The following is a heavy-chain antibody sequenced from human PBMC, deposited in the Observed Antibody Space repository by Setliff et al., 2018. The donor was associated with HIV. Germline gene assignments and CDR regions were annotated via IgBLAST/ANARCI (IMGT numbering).Heavy chain of an antibody. CDR1: GFSLTTSGVG. D-gene: IGHD6-25*01. V-gene: IGHV2-5*02. J-gene: IGHJ4*02. CDR2: IYWDDDK. CDR3: AREIAAPQGFDY. Sequence: TLVKPTQTLTLTCPFSGFSLTTSGVGVGWIRQPPGKALEWLALIYWDDDKRYNPSLKNRLTISKDTSKNQVVLTMTNMDPVDTATYYCAREIAAPQGFDYWGQGTLVTVSS.